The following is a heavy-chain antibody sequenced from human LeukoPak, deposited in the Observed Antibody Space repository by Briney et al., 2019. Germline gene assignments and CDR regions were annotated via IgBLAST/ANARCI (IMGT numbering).Heavy chain of an antibody. V-gene: IGHV3-30*18. CDR3: AKGYYGTDV. CDR1: GFTFSSYG. J-gene: IGHJ6*02. CDR2: ISYDGSNK. Sequence: GGALRLLCAASGFTFSSYGVHWVRQAPGKGLEWVAVISYDGSNKYYVDSVKGRFTISRDNSKNTLYLQMNSLRAEDTAVYYCAKGYYGTDVWGQASTVTVSS.